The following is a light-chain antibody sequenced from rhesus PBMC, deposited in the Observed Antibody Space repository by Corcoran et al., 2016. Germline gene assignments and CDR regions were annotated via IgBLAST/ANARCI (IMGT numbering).Light chain of an antibody. CDR2: YAS. J-gene: IGKJ4*01. V-gene: IGKV3-35*02. CDR1: QSVGST. CDR3: QKYNYWPLA. Sequence: ETVMMQSPATLALSPGERATLSCRASQSVGSTLAWYQQKPGPAPRLLIYYASSRATGIPDRVSGSGSGTDVTLTIRSLDPEDVGVYYCQKYNYWPLAFGGGTKVEIK.